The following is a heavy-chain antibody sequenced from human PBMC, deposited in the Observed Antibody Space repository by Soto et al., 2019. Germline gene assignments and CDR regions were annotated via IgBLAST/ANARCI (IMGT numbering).Heavy chain of an antibody. Sequence: GGSLRLSCAASGFTVSSNYMSWVRQAPGKGLEWVSVIYSGGSTYYADSVKGRFTISRHNSKNTLYLQMNSLRAEDTAVYYCARGRQSGYSSGYYYDYWGQGTLVTVSS. CDR2: IYSGGST. CDR1: GFTVSSNY. CDR3: ARGRQSGYSSGYYYDY. V-gene: IGHV3-66*01. J-gene: IGHJ4*02. D-gene: IGHD3-22*01.